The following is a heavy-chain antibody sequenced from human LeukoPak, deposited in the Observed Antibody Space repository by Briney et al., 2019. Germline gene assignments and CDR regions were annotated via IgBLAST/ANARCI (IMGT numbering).Heavy chain of an antibody. V-gene: IGHV4-38-2*02. D-gene: IGHD5-24*01. CDR2: IYHSGRT. Sequence: SETLSLTCTVSGYSITNNYYWDWVRQPPGKGLEWIASIYHSGRTYYNPALKSRVTISVDKSKNQFSLELSSVTAADTAVYFCARARDGYSNFFDYWGQGTLVSVSS. J-gene: IGHJ4*02. CDR1: GYSITNNYY. CDR3: ARARDGYSNFFDY.